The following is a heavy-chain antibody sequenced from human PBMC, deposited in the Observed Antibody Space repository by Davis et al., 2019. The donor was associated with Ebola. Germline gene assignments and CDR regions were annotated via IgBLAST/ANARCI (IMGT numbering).Heavy chain of an antibody. CDR2: IRYDGNDK. CDR1: GFTFSSYG. D-gene: IGHD6-19*01. Sequence: PGGSLRLPCAASGFTFSSYGTHWVRQAPGKGLEWVAFIRYDGNDKYYADSVTGRFTISRDNFKNTLYLQMNSLRPEDTAVYYCAKDQGSSGWCHQYWGQGTLVTVSS. V-gene: IGHV3-30*02. J-gene: IGHJ4*02. CDR3: AKDQGSSGWCHQY.